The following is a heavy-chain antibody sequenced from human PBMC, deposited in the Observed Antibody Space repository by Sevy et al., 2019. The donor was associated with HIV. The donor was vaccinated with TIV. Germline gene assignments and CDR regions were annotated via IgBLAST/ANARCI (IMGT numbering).Heavy chain of an antibody. CDR1: GYTFTGYY. V-gene: IGHV1-2*02. J-gene: IGHJ4*02. Sequence: ASVKVSCKASGYTFTGYYMHWVRQAPGQGLEWMGWINPNSGGTNYAQKFQGRVTMTRDTSISTAYMELSRLRSDDTAVYYCARVDTAMPNHFDYWGQGTLVTVSS. D-gene: IGHD5-18*01. CDR2: INPNSGGT. CDR3: ARVDTAMPNHFDY.